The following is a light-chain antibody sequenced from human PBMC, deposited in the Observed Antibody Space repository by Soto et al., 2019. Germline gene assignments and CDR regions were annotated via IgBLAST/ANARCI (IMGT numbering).Light chain of an antibody. Sequence: EIAMTQSPATLSVSPGERATLSCRASQSVSTNLAWYQQKPGQAPRLLIYGASTRATGIPARFSGSGSGTEFTLTITSLRSEDFAVYYCQQYYNWPPITFGGGTKV. J-gene: IGKJ4*01. CDR3: QQYYNWPPIT. CDR1: QSVSTN. CDR2: GAS. V-gene: IGKV3-15*01.